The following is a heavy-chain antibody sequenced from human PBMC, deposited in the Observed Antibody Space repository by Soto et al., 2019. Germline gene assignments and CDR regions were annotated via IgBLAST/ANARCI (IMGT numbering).Heavy chain of an antibody. V-gene: IGHV3-33*01. Sequence: GGSLRLSCAASGFTFSSYGMHWVRQAPGKGLEWVAVIWYDGSNKYYADSVKGRFTISRDNSKNTLYPQMNSLRAEDTAVYYCARGANMIVGYFDYWGQGTLVTVSS. D-gene: IGHD3-22*01. J-gene: IGHJ4*02. CDR1: GFTFSSYG. CDR3: ARGANMIVGYFDY. CDR2: IWYDGSNK.